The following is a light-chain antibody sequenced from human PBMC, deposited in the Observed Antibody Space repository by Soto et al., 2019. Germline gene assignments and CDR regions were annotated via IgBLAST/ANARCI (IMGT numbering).Light chain of an antibody. J-gene: IGKJ1*01. V-gene: IGKV3-20*01. CDR3: QQYGSSGT. CDR2: GAS. CDR1: QSVSNNY. Sequence: EIVFTQSPGTLSLSPGERASLSCRASQSVSNNYLAWYQQKPSQAPRLLIYGASNRATGIPDRFSGSGSGTDFTLTISRLEPEDFAVYYCQQYGSSGTFGQGTKVDI.